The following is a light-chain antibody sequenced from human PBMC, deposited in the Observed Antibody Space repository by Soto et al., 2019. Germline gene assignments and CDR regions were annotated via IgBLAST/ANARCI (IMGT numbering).Light chain of an antibody. Sequence: DIQMTQSPSTLSASVGDRVPITCRSSQSISSWLAWYQQKPGKAPKLLIYDASSLESGVPSRFSGSGSGTEFTLTISSLQPDDFAAYYCQQYNSYSRTVGQGTKLEIK. CDR1: QSISSW. J-gene: IGKJ2*01. CDR2: DAS. CDR3: QQYNSYSRT. V-gene: IGKV1-5*01.